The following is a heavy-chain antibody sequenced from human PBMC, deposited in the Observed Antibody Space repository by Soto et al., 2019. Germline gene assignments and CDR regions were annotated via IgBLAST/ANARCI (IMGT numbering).Heavy chain of an antibody. V-gene: IGHV4-34*01. CDR2: INHSGST. CDR1: GGSFSGYY. J-gene: IGHJ6*02. D-gene: IGHD1-26*01. Sequence: SETLSLTCAVYGGSFSGYYWSWIRQPPGKGLEWIGEINHSGSTNYNPSLKSRVTISVDKSKNQFSLKLSSVTAADTAVYYCARDQRVVGATKGRGTGMDVWGQGATVTVSS. CDR3: ARDQRVVGATKGRGTGMDV.